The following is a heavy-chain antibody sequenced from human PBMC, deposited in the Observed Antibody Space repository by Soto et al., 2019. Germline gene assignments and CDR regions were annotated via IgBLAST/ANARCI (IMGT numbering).Heavy chain of an antibody. J-gene: IGHJ6*02. CDR1: GGTFSSYA. Sequence: ASVKVSCKASGGTFSSYAISWVRQAPGQGLEWMGGIIPIFGTENYAQKFQGRVTITADESTSTAYMELSSLRSEDTAVYYCARDRIAGSKYYYGMDVWGQGTTVTVSS. V-gene: IGHV1-69*13. CDR3: ARDRIAGSKYYYGMDV. CDR2: IIPIFGTE. D-gene: IGHD6-13*01.